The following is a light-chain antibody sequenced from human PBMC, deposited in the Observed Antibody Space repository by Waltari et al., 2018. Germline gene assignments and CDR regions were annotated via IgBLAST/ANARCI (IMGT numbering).Light chain of an antibody. CDR2: GAF. CDR3: QHYVRLPAT. CDR1: HSVGSA. V-gene: IGKV3-20*01. Sequence: CRSSHSVGSALAWCQQKAGRAPRLLIYGAFNRSTGIPDRFSGSGSGTDFSLTISRLEPEDFAVYYCQHYVRLPATFGQGTKVEIK. J-gene: IGKJ1*01.